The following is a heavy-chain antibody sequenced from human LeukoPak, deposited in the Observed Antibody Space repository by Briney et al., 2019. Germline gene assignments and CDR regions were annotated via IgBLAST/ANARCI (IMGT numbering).Heavy chain of an antibody. CDR3: AREGSGSYYYPFDY. V-gene: IGHV4-59*01. CDR2: IYYSGST. CDR1: GGSISSYY. D-gene: IGHD3-10*01. J-gene: IGHJ4*02. Sequence: SETLSLTCTVSGGSISSYYWSWIRPPPGKGLEWIGYIYYSGSTNYNPSLKSRVTISVDTSKSQFSLKLTSVTAADTAVYYCAREGSGSYYYPFDYWGQGTLVTVSS.